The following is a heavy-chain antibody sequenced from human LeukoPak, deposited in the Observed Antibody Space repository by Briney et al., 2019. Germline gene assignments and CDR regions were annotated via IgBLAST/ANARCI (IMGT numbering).Heavy chain of an antibody. D-gene: IGHD1-26*01. CDR2: IAYDGSVK. Sequence: PGRSPRLSCAASGFPFSTFGMHWVRQAPGKGLEWVAAIAYDGSVKYYPDSLKGRLTISRDNSKNTLYLQMNSLRTEDTAVYSCAKDRTVVGATSFDYWGLGTLVTVSS. CDR1: GFPFSTFG. J-gene: IGHJ4*02. CDR3: AKDRTVVGATSFDY. V-gene: IGHV3-30*18.